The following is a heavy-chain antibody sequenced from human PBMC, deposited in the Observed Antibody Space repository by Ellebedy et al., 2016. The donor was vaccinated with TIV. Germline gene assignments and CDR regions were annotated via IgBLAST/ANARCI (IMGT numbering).Heavy chain of an antibody. V-gene: IGHV1-24*01. CDR1: GYTLTELS. CDR3: ARVGYCSSTSCYRSGLYAFDI. CDR2: FDPEDGET. D-gene: IGHD2-2*02. Sequence: ASVKVSXXVSGYTLTELSMHWVRQAPGKGLEWMGGFDPEDGETIYAQKFQGRVTTTEDTSTDTAYMELSSLRSEDTAVYYCARVGYCSSTSCYRSGLYAFDIWGQGTMVTVSS. J-gene: IGHJ3*02.